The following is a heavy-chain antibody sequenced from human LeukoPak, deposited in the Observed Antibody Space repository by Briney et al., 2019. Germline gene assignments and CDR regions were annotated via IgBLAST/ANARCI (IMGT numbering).Heavy chain of an antibody. Sequence: GGSLRLSCAASGFTFSSYGMHWVRQAPGKGLEWVAFIRYDGSNKYYEDSVKVRFTISRDNSKNTLYLQMNSLRAEDTAVYYCAKDRGDIVVVPAAMDVWGKGTTVTVSS. CDR3: AKDRGDIVVVPAAMDV. J-gene: IGHJ6*04. D-gene: IGHD2-2*01. CDR2: IRYDGSNK. V-gene: IGHV3-30*02. CDR1: GFTFSSYG.